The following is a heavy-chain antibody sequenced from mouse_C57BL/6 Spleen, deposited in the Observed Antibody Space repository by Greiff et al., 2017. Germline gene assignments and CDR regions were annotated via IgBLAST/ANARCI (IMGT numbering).Heavy chain of an antibody. CDR1: GYSITSGYY. J-gene: IGHJ1*03. Sequence: EVQVVESGPGLVKPSQSLSLTCSVTGYSITSGYYWNWIRQFPGNKLEWMGYISYDGSNNYNPTLNNRISLTRDTSKNQFFLKLDSVTTEGTATYYCAREGGTGYFDVWGTGTTVTVSS. CDR2: ISYDGSN. D-gene: IGHD3-3*01. V-gene: IGHV3-6*01. CDR3: AREGGTGYFDV.